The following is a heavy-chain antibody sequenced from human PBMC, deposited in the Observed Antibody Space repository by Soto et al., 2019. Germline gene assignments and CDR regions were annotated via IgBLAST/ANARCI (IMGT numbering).Heavy chain of an antibody. D-gene: IGHD5-12*01. Sequence: ASVKVSCKASGYTFTSYGISWVRQAPGQGLEWMGWISAYNGNTNYAQKLQGRVTMTTDTSTSTAYMELRSLRSDDTAVYYCAREYSGYDSGWFDPWGQGTLVTVSS. CDR1: GYTFTSYG. V-gene: IGHV1-18*01. J-gene: IGHJ5*02. CDR3: AREYSGYDSGWFDP. CDR2: ISAYNGNT.